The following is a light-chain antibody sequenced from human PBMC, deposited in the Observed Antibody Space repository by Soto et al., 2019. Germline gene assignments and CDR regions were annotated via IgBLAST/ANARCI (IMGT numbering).Light chain of an antibody. CDR2: HAS. J-gene: IGKJ1*01. V-gene: IGKV1-5*01. CDR1: QTINNW. Sequence: DIQMTQSPSTLSASIGDRVTITCRASQTINNWLAWYQQKPGKAPNLLIYHASNLETGVPSRFSGSGFGTEFTLTISSLQPDDFATYYCQHYNSYPWTFGKGTKVEIK. CDR3: QHYNSYPWT.